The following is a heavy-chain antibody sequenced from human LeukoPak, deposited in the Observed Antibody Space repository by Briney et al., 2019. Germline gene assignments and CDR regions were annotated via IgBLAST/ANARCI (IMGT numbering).Heavy chain of an antibody. J-gene: IGHJ4*02. CDR1: GYSISSGYY. V-gene: IGHV4-38-2*02. Sequence: PSETLSLTCTVSGYSISSGYYWGWIRQPPGKGLEWIGSIYHSGSTYYNPSLKSRVTISVDTSKNQFSLKLSSVTAADTAVYYCARDMYYYGSGSYPYWGQGTLVTVSS. D-gene: IGHD3-10*01. CDR3: ARDMYYYGSGSYPY. CDR2: IYHSGST.